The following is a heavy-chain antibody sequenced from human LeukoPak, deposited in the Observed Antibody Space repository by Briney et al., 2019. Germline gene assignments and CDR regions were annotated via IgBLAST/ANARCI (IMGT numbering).Heavy chain of an antibody. J-gene: IGHJ4*02. Sequence: GGSLRLSCAASGFTFSSYSMNWVRQAPGKGLEWVSSISSSSSYIYYADSVKGRFTISRDNAKNSLYLQTNSLRAEDTAVYYCARGGGGSYYHLLDYWGQGTLVTVSS. CDR1: GFTFSSYS. CDR2: ISSSSSYI. CDR3: ARGGGGSYYHLLDY. D-gene: IGHD1-26*01. V-gene: IGHV3-21*01.